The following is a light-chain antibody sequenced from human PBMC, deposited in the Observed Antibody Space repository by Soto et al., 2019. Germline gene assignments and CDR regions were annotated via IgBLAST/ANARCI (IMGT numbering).Light chain of an antibody. J-gene: IGKJ5*01. CDR1: QSISSK. V-gene: IGKV3-15*01. Sequence: EIVMTQSPATLSVSPGERATLSCRASQSISSKVGWYQQKPGQAPRLLIYGASTRATGVPPRFSGSGSGTDFTLTISSLQSEDFADYYCQQYNSLSSITFGQGTRLEIK. CDR2: GAS. CDR3: QQYNSLSSIT.